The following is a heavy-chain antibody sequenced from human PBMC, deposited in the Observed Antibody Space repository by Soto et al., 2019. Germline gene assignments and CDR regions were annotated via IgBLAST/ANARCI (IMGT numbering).Heavy chain of an antibody. CDR1: GYTFTNSY. J-gene: IGHJ4*02. CDR2: VNPSDGST. D-gene: IGHD3-3*01. CDR3: ARVYGTYNDFLIGLWGGYFDY. Sequence: QVQLVQSGAEVKKAGASVKISCKASGYTFTNSYVVWVRQAPGQGLEWMGIVNPSDGSTSYAQKFQGRVTMTRDTSTSTVHIELSSLRSEDTAVFFCARVYGTYNDFLIGLWGGYFDYWGQGTQVTVSS. V-gene: IGHV1-46*03.